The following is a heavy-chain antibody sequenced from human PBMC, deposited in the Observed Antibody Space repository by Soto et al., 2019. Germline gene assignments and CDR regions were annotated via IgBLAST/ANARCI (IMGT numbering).Heavy chain of an antibody. Sequence: PGGSLRLSCAASGFTFSSYAMNWVRQAPGKGLEWVAVISYDGSGEYYADSVRGRFTISRDNSKNTLSLQVNSLRAEDTAVYFCARVYYYGSNSFYYYGMDVWGQGTTVTVSS. V-gene: IGHV3-30*04. J-gene: IGHJ6*02. CDR3: ARVYYYGSNSFYYYGMDV. D-gene: IGHD3-10*01. CDR1: GFTFSSYA. CDR2: ISYDGSGE.